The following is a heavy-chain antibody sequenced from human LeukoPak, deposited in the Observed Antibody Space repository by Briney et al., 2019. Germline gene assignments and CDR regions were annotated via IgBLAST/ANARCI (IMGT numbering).Heavy chain of an antibody. D-gene: IGHD5-12*01. CDR2: IKQDGSEK. CDR3: ARGGGYSGPVGSK. V-gene: IGHV3-7*01. J-gene: IGHJ4*02. Sequence: PSETLSLTCTVSGGSVSSGSYYWSWVRQAPGKGLEWVANIKQDGSEKYYVDSVKGRFTISRDNAKNSLYLQMNSLRAEDTAVYYCARGGGYSGPVGSKWGQGTLVTVSS. CDR1: GGSVSSGSYY.